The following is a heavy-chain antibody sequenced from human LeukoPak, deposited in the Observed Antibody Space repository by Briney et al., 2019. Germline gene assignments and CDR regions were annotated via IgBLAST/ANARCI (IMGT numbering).Heavy chain of an antibody. CDR3: ARVQYYYDSSGYYQYFDY. V-gene: IGHV3-21*01. CDR2: ISSSSSYI. D-gene: IGHD3-22*01. J-gene: IGHJ4*02. Sequence: GGSLRLSCAASGFTFSSYSMNWVRQAPGKGLEWVSSISSSSSYIYYADSVKGRFTISRDNAKNSLYLQMNSLRAEDTAVYYCARVQYYYDSSGYYQYFDYWGQGTLVTVSS. CDR1: GFTFSSYS.